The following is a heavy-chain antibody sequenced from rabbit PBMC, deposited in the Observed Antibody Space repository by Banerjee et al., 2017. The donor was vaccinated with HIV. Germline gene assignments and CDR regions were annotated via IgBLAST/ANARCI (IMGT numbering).Heavy chain of an antibody. J-gene: IGHJ6*01. CDR2: IYSGSGNT. CDR1: GFSFSSGYW. CDR3: AGDLSYYYDMDL. Sequence: QQQLEESGGDLAKPGASLTLTCTASGFSFSSGYWIFWVRQAPGKGLEWIACIYSGSGNTWYASWVNGRFTISKTSSTTVTLQMTSLTAADTATYFCAGDLSYYYDMDLWGQGTL. V-gene: IGHV1S45*01.